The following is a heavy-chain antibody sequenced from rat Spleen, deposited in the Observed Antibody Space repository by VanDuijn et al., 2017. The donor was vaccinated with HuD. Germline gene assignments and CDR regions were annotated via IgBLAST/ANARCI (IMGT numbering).Heavy chain of an antibody. V-gene: IGHV5-31*01. Sequence: EVQLVESGGGLVQPGRSLKLSCVASGFAFNNYWMTWIRQAPGKGLECVASITNTGGSTYYPDSVKGRFTISRDNAKSTLYLQMNSLRSEDTATYYCARLGIAAIGNWFSYWGQGTLVTVSS. J-gene: IGHJ3*01. D-gene: IGHD1-2*01. CDR1: GFAFNNYW. CDR3: ARLGIAAIGNWFSY. CDR2: ITNTGGST.